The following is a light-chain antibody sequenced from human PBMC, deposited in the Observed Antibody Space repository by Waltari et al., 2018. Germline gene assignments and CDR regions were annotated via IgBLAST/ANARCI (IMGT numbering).Light chain of an antibody. J-gene: IGLJ2*01. CDR2: DVS. V-gene: IGLV2-11*01. CDR3: CSYAGTLVV. Sequence: QSALTQPRSVSGSPGQSVTISCTGTSSDVVGYNYVSWYQQHPGKAPTLMIYDVSKRPSGVPDRFSGSKSGNTASLTISGLQAEDEADYYCCSYAGTLVVFGGGTKLTVL. CDR1: SSDVVGYNY.